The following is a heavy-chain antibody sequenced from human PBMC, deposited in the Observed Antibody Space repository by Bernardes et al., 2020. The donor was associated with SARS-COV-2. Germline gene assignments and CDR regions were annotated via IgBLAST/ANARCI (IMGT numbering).Heavy chain of an antibody. CDR2: ITGPSDIT. CDR3: AKAVLSSGRVYDL. J-gene: IGHJ5*02. D-gene: IGHD6-19*01. Sequence: GGSLRLSCVASGFTFSSYVMSWVRQAPGKGLELVSAITGPSDITYYADSVKGRFTISRDNSKNTLYLQMNSLGAEDTAIFYCAKAVLSSGRVYDLWGQGTLVTVSS. CDR1: GFTFSSYV. V-gene: IGHV3-23*01.